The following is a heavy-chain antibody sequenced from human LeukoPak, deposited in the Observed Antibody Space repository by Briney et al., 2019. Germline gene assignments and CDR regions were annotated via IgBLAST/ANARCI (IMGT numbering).Heavy chain of an antibody. CDR3: ARGSSVYDY. CDR1: GYTFTSYG. V-gene: IGHV1-18*01. CDR2: INAYNGNP. Sequence: ASVKLSCKASGYTFTSYGITWVRQPPGQGLEWMGWINAYNGNPHYAQKLQGRVTMTTDTSTGTAYMELRSLRSDDTAVYYCARGSSVYDYWGQGTLVTVSS. D-gene: IGHD3-10*01. J-gene: IGHJ4*02.